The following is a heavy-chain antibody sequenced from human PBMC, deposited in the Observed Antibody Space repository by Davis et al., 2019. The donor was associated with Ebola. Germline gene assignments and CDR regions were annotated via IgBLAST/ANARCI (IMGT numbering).Heavy chain of an antibody. CDR1: GYTFTSYA. J-gene: IGHJ5*02. Sequence: AASVKVSCKASGYTFTSYAMHWVRQAPGQRLEWMGWINAGNGNTKYSQKFQGRVTITRDTSASTAYMELRSLRSDDTAVYYCASSSIVVTGTGFGPWGQGTLVTVSS. CDR2: INAGNGNT. CDR3: ASSSIVVTGTGFGP. D-gene: IGHD6-19*01. V-gene: IGHV1-3*01.